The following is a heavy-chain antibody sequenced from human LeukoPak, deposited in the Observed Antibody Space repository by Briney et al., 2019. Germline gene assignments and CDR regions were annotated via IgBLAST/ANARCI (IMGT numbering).Heavy chain of an antibody. D-gene: IGHD6-19*01. J-gene: IGHJ3*02. V-gene: IGHV3-23*01. Sequence: GGTLRLSCAASGFTFSSYAMNWVRQAPGKGLEWVSAINSNGGSTYYADSVKGRFTISRDNSKNTLYLQMNSLRAEDTAVYYCAREGWQWLVHAFDIWGQGTMVTVSS. CDR3: AREGWQWLVHAFDI. CDR2: INSNGGST. CDR1: GFTFSSYA.